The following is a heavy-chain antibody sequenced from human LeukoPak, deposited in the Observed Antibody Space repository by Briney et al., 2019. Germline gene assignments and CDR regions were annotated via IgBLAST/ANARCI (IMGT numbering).Heavy chain of an antibody. D-gene: IGHD4-17*01. CDR1: GFTFSSYE. Sequence: GGSLRLSCAASGFTFSSYEMNWVRQAPGKGLEWVSYISSSGSTIYYADSVKGRFTISWDNAKNSLYLQMNSLRAEDTAVYYCARVADYGDQFDYFDYWGQGTLITVSS. CDR3: ARVADYGDQFDYFDY. J-gene: IGHJ4*02. V-gene: IGHV3-48*03. CDR2: ISSSGSTI.